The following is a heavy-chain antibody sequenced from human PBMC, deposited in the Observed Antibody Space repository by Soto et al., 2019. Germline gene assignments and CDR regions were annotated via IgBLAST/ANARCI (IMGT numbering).Heavy chain of an antibody. Sequence: SETLSLTCTVSGGSISSGGYYWSWIRQHPGKGLEWIGYIYYSGSTYYNPSLKSRVTISVDTSKNQFSLKLSSVTAADTAVYYCARSYYYDSSGYYPSLDYWGQGTLVTVSS. D-gene: IGHD3-22*01. CDR1: GGSISSGGYY. CDR3: ARSYYYDSSGYYPSLDY. V-gene: IGHV4-31*03. J-gene: IGHJ4*02. CDR2: IYYSGST.